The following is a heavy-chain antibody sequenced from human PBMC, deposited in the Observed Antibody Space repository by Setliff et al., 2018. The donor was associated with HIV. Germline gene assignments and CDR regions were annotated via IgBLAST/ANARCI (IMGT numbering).Heavy chain of an antibody. CDR2: ISGLNGNT. D-gene: IGHD6-19*01. CDR3: GRVPYRSAWFSGGHNPFDV. J-gene: IGHJ3*01. V-gene: IGHV1-18*01. CDR1: AYSFSKYG. Sequence: GASVKVSCKASAYSFSKYGISWVRQAPGQGLEWMGWISGLNGNTKYGQNFQGRVTMTMDTSTSTVYMELRSLRSDDTAVYYCGRVPYRSAWFSGGHNPFDVWGQGTMVTVSS.